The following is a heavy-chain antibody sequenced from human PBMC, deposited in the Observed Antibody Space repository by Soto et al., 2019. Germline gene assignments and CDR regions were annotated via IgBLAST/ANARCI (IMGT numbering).Heavy chain of an antibody. CDR1: SGSISSSNW. CDR3: ARSSGYSSSWSYYYYMDV. CDR2: IYHSGST. J-gene: IGHJ6*03. D-gene: IGHD6-13*01. Sequence: SETLSLTCAVSSGSISSSNWWSWVRQPPGKGLEWIGEIYHSGSTNYNPSLKSRVTISVDKSKNQFSLKLSSVTAADTAVYYCARSSGYSSSWSYYYYMDVWGKGTTVTVSS. V-gene: IGHV4-4*02.